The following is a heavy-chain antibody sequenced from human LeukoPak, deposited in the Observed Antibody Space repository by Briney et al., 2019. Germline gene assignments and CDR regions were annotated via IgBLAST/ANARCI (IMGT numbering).Heavy chain of an antibody. D-gene: IGHD5-24*01. Sequence: PGGSLRLSCAASGFTFSSYAMHWVRQAPGKGLEWVAVISYDGSNKYYADSVKGRFTISRDDSQNTLYLHTNSLRTEDTAVYYCAREQSRDDYSYVYWGQGTLVTVSS. J-gene: IGHJ4*02. V-gene: IGHV3-30*04. CDR1: GFTFSSYA. CDR2: ISYDGSNK. CDR3: AREQSRDDYSYVY.